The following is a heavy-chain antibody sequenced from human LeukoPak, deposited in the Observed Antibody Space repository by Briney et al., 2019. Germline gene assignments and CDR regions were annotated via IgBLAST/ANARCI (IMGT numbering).Heavy chain of an antibody. D-gene: IGHD6-6*01. CDR2: ISGSGGAT. CDR3: AKREFGSSDFDY. CDR1: GFTFSTYG. Sequence: GGSLRLSCAASGFTFSTYGMSWVRQAPGKGLEWVSAISGSGGATYYADSMKGRFTISRDNSKNTLYLQMNSLRAEDTAVYYCAKREFGSSDFDYWGQGTLVTVSS. V-gene: IGHV3-23*01. J-gene: IGHJ4*02.